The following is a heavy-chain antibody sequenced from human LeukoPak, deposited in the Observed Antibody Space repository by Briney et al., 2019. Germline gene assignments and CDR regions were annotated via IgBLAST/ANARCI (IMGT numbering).Heavy chain of an antibody. CDR3: ARQGFFDH. V-gene: IGHV4-59*08. Sequence: SETLSLTCTVSGGSIGTYYWSWIRQPPGKGLEWIGYIHYSGSTNYNPSLKSRVTISVDTSKNQFSQRLTSATAADTAVYYCARQGFFDHWGQGTLVTVSS. CDR2: IHYSGST. J-gene: IGHJ4*02. CDR1: GGSIGTYY.